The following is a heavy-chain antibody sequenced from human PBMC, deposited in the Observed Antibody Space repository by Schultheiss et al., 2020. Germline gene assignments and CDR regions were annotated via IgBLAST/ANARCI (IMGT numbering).Heavy chain of an antibody. V-gene: IGHV4-59*01. CDR3: ARTNYYGSGTYGDWFDP. CDR1: GGSIRGYY. Sequence: SETLSLTCSVSGGSIRGYYWSWIRQPPGKVLEWIGYIYYTGITNYNPSLKSRVTMSVDTSKNLFSLKLRSVTAADTAVYYCARTNYYGSGTYGDWFDPWGQGTRVTVSS. CDR2: IYYTGIT. J-gene: IGHJ5*02. D-gene: IGHD3-10*01.